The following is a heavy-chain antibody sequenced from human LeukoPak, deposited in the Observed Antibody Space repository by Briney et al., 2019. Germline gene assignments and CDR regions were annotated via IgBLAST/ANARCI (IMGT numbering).Heavy chain of an antibody. Sequence: SETLSLTCTVSGGSISSGGYYWSWIRQHPGKGLEWIGRIYTSGSTNYNPSLKSRVTMSVDTSKNQFSLKLSSVTAADTAVYYCARDRLFGSGHRYFDYWGQGTLVTVSS. CDR3: ARDRLFGSGHRYFDY. D-gene: IGHD3-22*01. V-gene: IGHV4-61*02. CDR1: GGSISSGGYY. CDR2: IYTSGST. J-gene: IGHJ4*02.